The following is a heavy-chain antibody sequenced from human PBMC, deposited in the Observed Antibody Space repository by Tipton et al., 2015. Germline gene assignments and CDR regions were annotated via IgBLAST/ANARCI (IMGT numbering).Heavy chain of an antibody. D-gene: IGHD2-21*02. CDR1: GGSLSSGTDY. J-gene: IGHJ5*02. CDR3: TKFNCGGDCYSYRGRFDP. CDR2: TFSGGST. Sequence: TLSLTCTVSGGSLSSGTDYWSWIRQPPGKGLEWIGYTFSGGSTNYNPSLKSRVTISIDTSKNQFSLNLNSVTAADTAVYYCTKFNCGGDCYSYRGRFDPWGQGTLVTVSS. V-gene: IGHV4-61*01.